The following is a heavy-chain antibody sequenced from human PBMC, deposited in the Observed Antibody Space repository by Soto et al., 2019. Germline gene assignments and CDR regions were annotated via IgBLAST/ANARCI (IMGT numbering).Heavy chain of an antibody. CDR2: ISSSSSYI. J-gene: IGHJ4*02. D-gene: IGHD4-17*01. V-gene: IGHV3-21*01. CDR1: GFTFSSYN. CDR3: ASGTYYGDYYFDY. Sequence: EVQLVESGGGLVKPGGSLRLSCAASGFTFSSYNMNWVRQAPGKGLEWVSSISSSSSYIYYADSVKGRFTISRDNAKNSLYLQVNRLRAEDTAVYYCASGTYYGDYYFDYWGQGALVTVSS.